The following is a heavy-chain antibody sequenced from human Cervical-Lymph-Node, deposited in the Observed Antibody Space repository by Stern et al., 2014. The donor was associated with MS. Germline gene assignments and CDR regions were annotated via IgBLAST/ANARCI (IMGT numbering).Heavy chain of an antibody. V-gene: IGHV1-69*01. J-gene: IGHJ4*02. D-gene: IGHD4-11*01. Sequence: QVQLVQSGSEVKKPGSSVKVSCKPSGDTFSSYALSWVRQAPGQGLEWVGGLIPFFGATRYGPTFQGRVTITPEESPGNPFMEMTNLTSDGTAVYYCALRRSYYVYWGQGTLITVSS. CDR1: GDTFSSYA. CDR3: ALRRSYYVY. CDR2: LIPFFGAT.